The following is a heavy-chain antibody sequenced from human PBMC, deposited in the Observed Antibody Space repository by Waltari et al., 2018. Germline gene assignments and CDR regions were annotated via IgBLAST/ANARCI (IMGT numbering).Heavy chain of an antibody. CDR1: GFTFSTYA. CDR3: AKTYNSGWNFFDY. J-gene: IGHJ4*02. V-gene: IGHV3-23*01. CDR2: VSVTGGST. D-gene: IGHD6-19*01. Sequence: EVQLLESGGGLVQPGGSLRLSCADSGFTFSTYAVSWVRQAPGKWLEWVSVVSVTGGSTYYADSVKGRFTISRDNSKNTLYLQMHNLRGDDTAVYYCAKTYNSGWNFFDYWGQGTLVTVSS.